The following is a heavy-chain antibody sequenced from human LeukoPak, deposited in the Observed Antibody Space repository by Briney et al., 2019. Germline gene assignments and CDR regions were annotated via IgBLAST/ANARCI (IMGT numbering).Heavy chain of an antibody. V-gene: IGHV4-4*07. Sequence: PSETLSLTCTASGGSINSYYWSWIRQPAGKGLEWIGRIYTSGTTNYNPSLKSRVTMSVDTSKNHFSLQLRSVAAADTAVYYCASTTYDYDTSGHYFLDYWGQGSLVTVSS. J-gene: IGHJ4*02. CDR1: GGSINSYY. D-gene: IGHD3-22*01. CDR2: IYTSGTT. CDR3: ASTTYDYDTSGHYFLDY.